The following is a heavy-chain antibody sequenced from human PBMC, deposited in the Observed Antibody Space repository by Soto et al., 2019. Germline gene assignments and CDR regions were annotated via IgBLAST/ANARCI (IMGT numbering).Heavy chain of an antibody. CDR1: GGSISSGGYY. D-gene: IGHD3-3*01. Sequence: PSETLSLTCTVSGGSISSGGYYWSWIRQHPGKGLEWIGYIYYSGSTYYNPSLKSRVTISVDTSKNQFSLKLSSVTAADTAVYYCARDRQLYYDFWSGYYLDAFDIWGQGTMVTVSS. CDR3: ARDRQLYYDFWSGYYLDAFDI. J-gene: IGHJ3*02. CDR2: IYYSGST. V-gene: IGHV4-31*03.